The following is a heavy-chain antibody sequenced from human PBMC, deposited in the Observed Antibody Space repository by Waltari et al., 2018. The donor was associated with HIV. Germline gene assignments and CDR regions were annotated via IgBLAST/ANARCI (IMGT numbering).Heavy chain of an antibody. D-gene: IGHD2-15*01. CDR2: FDPKNGKP. J-gene: IGHJ1*01. CDR1: GYPLSDLS. V-gene: IGHV1-24*01. Sequence: QVHLIQSAFDMKRPGASVTIACKVSGYPLSDLSMQWVRQGPGHRLEWMGGFDPKNGKPVYSQRFWGRVSLAEDTSEDTAYLELNRLTSDDTAVYYCVTLYKQSPLYSNFWGQGTLETVSP. CDR3: VTLYKQSPLYSNF.